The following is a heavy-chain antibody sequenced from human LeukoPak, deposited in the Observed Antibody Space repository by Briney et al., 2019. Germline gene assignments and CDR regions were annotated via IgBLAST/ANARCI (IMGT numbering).Heavy chain of an antibody. J-gene: IGHJ6*02. D-gene: IGHD3-10*01. CDR1: GGSISSGGYY. CDR2: IYYSGST. V-gene: IGHV4-31*03. CDR3: ARAMRGYYYGMDV. Sequence: PSETLSLTCTVSGGSISSGGYYWSWIRQHPGKGLEWIGYIYYSGSTYYNPSLKSRVTISVDTSKNQFYLKLSSVTAADTAVYYCARAMRGYYYGMDVWGQGTTVTVSS.